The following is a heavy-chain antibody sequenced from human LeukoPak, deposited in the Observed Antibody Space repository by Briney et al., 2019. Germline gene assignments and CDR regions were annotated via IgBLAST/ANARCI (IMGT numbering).Heavy chain of an antibody. D-gene: IGHD2-15*01. V-gene: IGHV6-1*01. CDR3: ARAPIGGWYFDL. J-gene: IGHJ2*01. CDR2: TYYRSKWSN. CDR1: GDSVSSNSAA. Sequence: SQTLSLTCALSGDSVSSNSAAWNWIRQSPSRGLEWLGRTYYRSKWSNDYAVSVKSRITINPDTSQNQFSLQLNSLTPEDTVVYYCARAPIGGWYFDLWGRGTLVTVSS.